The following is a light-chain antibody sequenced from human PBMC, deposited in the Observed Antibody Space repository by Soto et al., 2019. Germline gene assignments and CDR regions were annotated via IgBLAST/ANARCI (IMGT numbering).Light chain of an antibody. CDR2: AAS. J-gene: IGKJ2*01. V-gene: IGKV1-27*01. Sequence: DVQMTQSPSSLSASVGDRVTITCRASRDISSSLAWYQQKPGKVPKLLIYAASTLHAGVQSRFSGSGSGTFFTLTINSLQPEDVATYYCQKYTSAPNTFGRGTRLEIK. CDR3: QKYTSAPNT. CDR1: RDISSS.